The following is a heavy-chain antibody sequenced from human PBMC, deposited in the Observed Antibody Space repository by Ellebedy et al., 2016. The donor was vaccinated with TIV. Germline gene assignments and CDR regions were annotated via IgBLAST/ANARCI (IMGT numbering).Heavy chain of an antibody. CDR1: GYTFTSYG. J-gene: IGHJ6*03. D-gene: IGHD6-13*01. CDR2: ISAYNGNT. Sequence: ASVKVSXKASGYTFTSYGISWVRQAPGQGLEWMGWISAYNGNTNYAQKLQGRVTMTTDTSTSTAYMELRSLRSDDTAVYYCARDRGIAANRYYYYYMDVWGKGTTVTVSS. V-gene: IGHV1-18*01. CDR3: ARDRGIAANRYYYYYMDV.